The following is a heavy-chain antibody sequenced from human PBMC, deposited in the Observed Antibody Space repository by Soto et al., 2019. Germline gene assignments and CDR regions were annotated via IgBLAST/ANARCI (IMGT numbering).Heavy chain of an antibody. D-gene: IGHD4-4*01. CDR3: AKVRVKDYYYYAMDV. CDR2: ISSDGTSR. V-gene: IGHV3-30*18. J-gene: IGHJ6*02. CDR1: VFTFSSYG. Sequence: PGGSRRLSCAASVFTFSSYGMHWVRQAPGKGLEWVAVISSDGTSRFYADSVKGRFTISRDNSKNTLYLQMNSLRAEDTAMYYCAKVRVKDYYYYAMDVWGQGTTVTVSS.